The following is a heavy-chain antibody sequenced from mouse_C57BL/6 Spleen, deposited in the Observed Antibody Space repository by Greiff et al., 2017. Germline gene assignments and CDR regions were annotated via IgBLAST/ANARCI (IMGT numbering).Heavy chain of an antibody. CDR2: INPNNGGT. D-gene: IGHD1-1*01. CDR3: AGHLYSWYVDV. Sequence: VQLQQSGPELVKPGASVKMSCKASGYTFTDYNMHWVKQSHGKSLEWIGYINPNNGGTSYNQKFKGKATLTVNKSSSTAYMGLRSLTSEDSAVYYCAGHLYSWYVDVWGTGTTVTVSS. CDR1: GYTFTDYN. J-gene: IGHJ1*03. V-gene: IGHV1-22*01.